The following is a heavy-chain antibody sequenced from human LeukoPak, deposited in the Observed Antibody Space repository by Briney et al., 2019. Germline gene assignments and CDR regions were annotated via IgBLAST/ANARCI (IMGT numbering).Heavy chain of an antibody. D-gene: IGHD3-10*01. V-gene: IGHV5-51*01. Sequence: GESLKISCKGSGYSFISYWIGWVRQMPGKGLEWMGIIYPGDSDTRYSPSFQGQVTISADKSISTAYLQWSSLKASDTAMYYCARYDYYGSGSYWYFDLWGRGTLVTVSS. CDR3: ARYDYYGSGSYWYFDL. J-gene: IGHJ2*01. CDR2: IYPGDSDT. CDR1: GYSFISYW.